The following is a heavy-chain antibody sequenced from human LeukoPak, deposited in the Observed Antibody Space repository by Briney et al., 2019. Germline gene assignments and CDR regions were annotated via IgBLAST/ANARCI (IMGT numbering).Heavy chain of an antibody. CDR3: AREHDTSGHPFDY. V-gene: IGHV3-48*03. CDR2: MSSTGSPT. CDR1: GFTFSRYE. J-gene: IGHJ4*02. D-gene: IGHD3-22*01. Sequence: GGSLRLSCAASGFTFSRYEMNWVRQAPGKGLEWVSYMSSTGSPTYYADSVKGRFTISRDNAKNSLYLQMNSLRAEDTAIYYCAREHDTSGHPFDYWGQGTLVTVSS.